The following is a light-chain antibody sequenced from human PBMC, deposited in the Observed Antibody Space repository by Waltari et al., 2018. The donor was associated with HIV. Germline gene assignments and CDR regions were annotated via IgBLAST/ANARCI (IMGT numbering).Light chain of an antibody. V-gene: IGLV2-14*03. Sequence: QSALTQPASVSGSPGQSITISCPGTSSDVGGYNYVPWYQQHPGKAPKLMIYDVSNRPSGVSNRFSGSKSGNTASLTISGLQAEDEADYYCSSYTSSSALYVVFGGGTKLTVL. CDR2: DVS. J-gene: IGLJ2*01. CDR3: SSYTSSSALYVV. CDR1: SSDVGGYNY.